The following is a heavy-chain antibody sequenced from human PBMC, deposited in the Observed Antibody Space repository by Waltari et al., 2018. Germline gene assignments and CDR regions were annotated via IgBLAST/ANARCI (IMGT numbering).Heavy chain of an antibody. CDR1: GYTFYSYD. CDR2: MNASSGNS. V-gene: IGHV1-8*01. J-gene: IGHJ5*02. D-gene: IGHD3-16*01. Sequence: QVQLVQSGAEVKKPGASVKVSCRSSGYTFYSYDINWVRQAAGQGLEWIGWMNASSGNSYSTQNFQDRVNMTRNSSTSTVYRELSSLTSDDTAVYYCARGAVPGKGANWFDPWGQGTLVIVSS. CDR3: ARGAVPGKGANWFDP.